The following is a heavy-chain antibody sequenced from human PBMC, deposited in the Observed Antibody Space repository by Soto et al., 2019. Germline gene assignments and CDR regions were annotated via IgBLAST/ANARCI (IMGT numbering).Heavy chain of an antibody. D-gene: IGHD3-3*01. V-gene: IGHV3-23*01. CDR3: AKNVGFWSWGMDV. J-gene: IGHJ6*02. CDR2: ISGSGGST. Sequence: SRVIKAPGKGLEWVSAISGSGGSTYYADSVKGRFTISRDNSRNTLNLQMNSLRAEDTAVYYCAKNVGFWSWGMDVWGQGTTVTVSS.